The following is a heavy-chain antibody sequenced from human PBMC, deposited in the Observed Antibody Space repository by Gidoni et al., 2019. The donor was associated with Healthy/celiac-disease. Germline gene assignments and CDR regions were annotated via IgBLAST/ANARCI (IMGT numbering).Heavy chain of an antibody. J-gene: IGHJ4*02. Sequence: QVQLQQWGAGLLKPSETLSLTCAVYGGSFSGYYWSWLRQPPGKGLEWIGEINHSGSTNYNPSLKSRVTISVDTSKNQFSLKLSSVTAADTAVYYCARGRLDIVVVVAASYFDYWGQGTLVTVSS. CDR3: ARGRLDIVVVVAASYFDY. CDR1: GGSFSGYY. V-gene: IGHV4-34*01. D-gene: IGHD2-15*01. CDR2: INHSGST.